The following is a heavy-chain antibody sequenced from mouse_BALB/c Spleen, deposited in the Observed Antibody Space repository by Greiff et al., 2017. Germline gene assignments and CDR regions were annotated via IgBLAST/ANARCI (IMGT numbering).Heavy chain of an antibody. Sequence: VQLQQSGAELVKPGASVKLSCTASGFNIKDTYMHWVKQRPEQGLEWIGRIDPANGNTKYDPKFQGKATIPADTSSNTAYLQLSSLTSEDTAVYSSAHFYYSYDGEYAMDYWGQGTSVTVSS. CDR1: GFNIKDTY. V-gene: IGHV14-3*02. J-gene: IGHJ4*01. CDR2: IDPANGNT. D-gene: IGHD2-12*01. CDR3: AHFYYSYDGEYAMDY.